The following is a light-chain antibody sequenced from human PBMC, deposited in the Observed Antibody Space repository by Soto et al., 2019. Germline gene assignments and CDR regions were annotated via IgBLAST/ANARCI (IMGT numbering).Light chain of an antibody. CDR2: GAS. CDR1: QSVSSN. CDR3: QQRSNWPIT. J-gene: IGKJ5*01. Sequence: DIVMTQSPATLSVSPGERATLSCRASQSVSSNLAWYQQKPGQAPRLIIYGASSRATGIPDRFSGSGSGTDCTLTISRLEPEDVAVYYCQQRSNWPITFGQGTRLEIK. V-gene: IGKV3D-20*02.